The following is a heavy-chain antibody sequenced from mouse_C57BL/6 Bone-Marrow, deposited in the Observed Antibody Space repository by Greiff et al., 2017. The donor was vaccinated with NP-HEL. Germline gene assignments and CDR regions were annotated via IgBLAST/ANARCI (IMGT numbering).Heavy chain of an antibody. CDR1: GYTFTSYW. Sequence: QVQLQQPGTELVKPGASVKLSCKASGYTFTSYWMHWVKQRPGQGLEWIGNINPSNGGTNYNEKFKSKATLTVDTSSSTAYMQLSSLTSEDSAVYYGASGSTVVALYYYAMDYWGQGTSVTVSS. CDR3: ASGSTVVALYYYAMDY. V-gene: IGHV1-53*01. CDR2: INPSNGGT. D-gene: IGHD1-1*01. J-gene: IGHJ4*01.